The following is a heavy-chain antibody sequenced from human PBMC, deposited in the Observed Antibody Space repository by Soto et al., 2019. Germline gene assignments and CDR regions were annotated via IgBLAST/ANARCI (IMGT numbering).Heavy chain of an antibody. D-gene: IGHD3-10*01. CDR2: IYYSGST. Sequence: PSETLSLTCTVSGGSISSYYWSWIRQPPGKGLEWIGYIYYSGSTNYNPSLKSRVTISVDTSKNQFSLKLSSVTAADTVVYYCARVLLWFGEFGGGFDPWGQGTLVTVSS. CDR1: GGSISSYY. CDR3: ARVLLWFGEFGGGFDP. J-gene: IGHJ5*02. V-gene: IGHV4-59*01.